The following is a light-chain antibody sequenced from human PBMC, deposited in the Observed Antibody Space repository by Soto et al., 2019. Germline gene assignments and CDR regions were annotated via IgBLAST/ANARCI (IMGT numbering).Light chain of an antibody. J-gene: IGKJ1*01. Sequence: EIVMTQSPATLSVSPGESATLSCRASQSLSGNVAWYQQRPGQAPRLLIYDASTRATGIPARFTGSGSGTEFALTISSLQSEDFAVYYCQRKWTFGQGTKVEFK. V-gene: IGKV3-15*01. CDR2: DAS. CDR3: QRKWT. CDR1: QSLSGN.